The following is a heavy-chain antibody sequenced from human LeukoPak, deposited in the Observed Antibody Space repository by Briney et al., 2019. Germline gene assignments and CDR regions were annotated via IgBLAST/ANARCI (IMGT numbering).Heavy chain of an antibody. D-gene: IGHD3-10*02. CDR2: ISSSSSYI. V-gene: IGHV3-21*01. CDR1: GFTFSSYS. J-gene: IGHJ6*04. CDR3: AELGITMIGGV. Sequence: GGSLRLSCAASGFTFSSYSMNWVRQAPGKGLEWVSSISSSSSYIYYADSVKGRFTISRDNAENSLYLQMNSLRAEDTAVYYCAELGITMIGGVWGKGTPVTISS.